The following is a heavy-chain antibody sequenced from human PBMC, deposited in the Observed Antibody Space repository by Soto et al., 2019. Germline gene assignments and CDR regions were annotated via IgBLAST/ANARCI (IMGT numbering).Heavy chain of an antibody. D-gene: IGHD1-1*01. Sequence: AGGSLRLSCAASGFTFDDYGMSWVRQAPGKGLEWVSGINWNGGSTGYADSVKGRFTISRDNAKNSLYLQMNSLRAEDTALYHCARNLGTGSDYYYYMDVWGKGTTVTVSS. CDR3: ARNLGTGSDYYYYMDV. CDR2: INWNGGST. CDR1: GFTFDDYG. V-gene: IGHV3-20*01. J-gene: IGHJ6*03.